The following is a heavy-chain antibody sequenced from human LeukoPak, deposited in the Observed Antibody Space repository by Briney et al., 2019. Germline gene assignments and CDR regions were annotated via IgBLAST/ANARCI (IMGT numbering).Heavy chain of an antibody. V-gene: IGHV3-23*01. CDR3: AKDDRVVQSLN. CDR2: ISGSGGST. CDR1: GFTFSSYA. Sequence: GGSLRLSCAASGFTFSSYAISWVRQAPGKGLEWVSVISGSGGSTYYADSVKGRFTISRDNSKNTLCLQMNSLRAEDTAVYYCAKDDRVVQSLNWGQGTLVTVSS. J-gene: IGHJ4*02. D-gene: IGHD3-3*01.